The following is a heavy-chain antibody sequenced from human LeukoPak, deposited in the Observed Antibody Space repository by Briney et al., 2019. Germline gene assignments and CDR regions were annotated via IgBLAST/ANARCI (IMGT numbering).Heavy chain of an antibody. Sequence: GGSLRLSCAASGFTFSSYGTHWVRRAPGKGLEWVAVIWYDGSNKYYADSVKGRFTISRDNSKNTLYLQMNSLRAEDTAVYYCAKDSAITMAHYFDYWGQGTLATVSS. D-gene: IGHD3-10*01. CDR1: GFTFSSYG. CDR2: IWYDGSNK. CDR3: AKDSAITMAHYFDY. J-gene: IGHJ4*02. V-gene: IGHV3-33*06.